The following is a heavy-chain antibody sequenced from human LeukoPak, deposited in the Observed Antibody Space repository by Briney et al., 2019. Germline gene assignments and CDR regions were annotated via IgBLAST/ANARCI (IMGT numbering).Heavy chain of an antibody. Sequence: PGRSLRLSCAASGFTFSSYAMHWVRQVPGKGLEWVAVISYDGSNKYYADSVKGRFTISRDNSKNTLYLQMNSLRAEDTAVYYCARDKAVAGPYYHYYYGMDVWGQGTTVTVSS. CDR3: ARDKAVAGPYYHYYYGMDV. D-gene: IGHD6-19*01. CDR1: GFTFSSYA. CDR2: ISYDGSNK. V-gene: IGHV3-30-3*01. J-gene: IGHJ6*02.